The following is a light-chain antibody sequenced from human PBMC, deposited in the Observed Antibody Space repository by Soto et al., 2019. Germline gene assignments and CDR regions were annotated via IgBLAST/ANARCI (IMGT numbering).Light chain of an antibody. J-gene: IGKJ5*01. Sequence: EIVMTQYPATLSVSPGERATLSCRSSQSVRSNLAWYQQKPGQAPRLVIYAASTRATGIPDRFSGSVSGTEFTLTISSLQSEDFAVYYCQQYNEWPPFTFGQGRRLEI. V-gene: IGKV3-15*01. CDR3: QQYNEWPPFT. CDR2: AAS. CDR1: QSVRSN.